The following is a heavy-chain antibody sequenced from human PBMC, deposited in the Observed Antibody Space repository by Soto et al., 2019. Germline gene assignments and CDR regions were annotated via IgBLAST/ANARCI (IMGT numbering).Heavy chain of an antibody. D-gene: IGHD3-10*01. Sequence: SETLSLTCTVYGGSFSSFYWSWIRQSPGKGLEWIGEIHHSGTTNYNPSLKSRVTISVDTSKNQFSLELSSVTAADTALYYCVSYGSVTYYIGYSFDFWSQGSLVT. CDR3: VSYGSVTYYIGYSFDF. CDR2: IHHSGTT. J-gene: IGHJ4*02. V-gene: IGHV4-34*01. CDR1: GGSFSSFY.